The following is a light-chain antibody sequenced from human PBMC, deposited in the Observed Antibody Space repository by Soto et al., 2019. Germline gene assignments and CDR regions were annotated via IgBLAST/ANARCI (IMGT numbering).Light chain of an antibody. CDR2: GAS. V-gene: IGKV3-15*01. CDR3: QQYNNWLPIT. Sequence: VMTQSPATPSSSPGERVTLSCRASQSVASSVAWYQQKPGQAPRLILYGASTRATGFPARFSGSGSGTEFTLTISSLQSGDFAVYYCQQYNNWLPITFGQGTRLEIK. J-gene: IGKJ5*01. CDR1: QSVASS.